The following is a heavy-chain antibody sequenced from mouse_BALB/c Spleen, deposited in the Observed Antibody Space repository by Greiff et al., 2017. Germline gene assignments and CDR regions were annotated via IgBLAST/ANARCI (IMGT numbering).Heavy chain of an antibody. CDR3: ARHDYSFFDY. J-gene: IGHJ2*01. CDR1: GFAFSSYD. CDR2: ISSGGGST. V-gene: IGHV5-12-1*01. Sequence: EVKVVESGGGLVKPGGSLKLSCAASGFAFSSYDMSWVRQTPEKRLEWVAYISSGGGSTYYPDTVKGRFTISRDNAKNTLYLQMSSLKSEDTAMYYCARHDYSFFDYWGQGTTLTVSS. D-gene: IGHD2-13*01.